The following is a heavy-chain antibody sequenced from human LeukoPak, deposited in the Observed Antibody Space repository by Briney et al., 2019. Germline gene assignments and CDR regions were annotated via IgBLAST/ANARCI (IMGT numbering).Heavy chain of an antibody. Sequence: PGRSLRLSCAASGFSFSSYAMHWVRQAPGKGLEWVAVISYDGSSEYYPDSVKGRFTISRDNSKNTLYLQMNSLRAEGTAVYYCARDSSGSYNWFDPWGQGTLVTVSS. CDR1: GFSFSSYA. CDR2: ISYDGSSE. V-gene: IGHV3-30*04. D-gene: IGHD6-19*01. J-gene: IGHJ5*02. CDR3: ARDSSGSYNWFDP.